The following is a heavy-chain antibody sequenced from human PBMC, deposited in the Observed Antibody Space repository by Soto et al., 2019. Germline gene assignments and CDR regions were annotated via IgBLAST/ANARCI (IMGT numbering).Heavy chain of an antibody. CDR2: IVVGSGNT. CDR1: GFTFTSSA. D-gene: IGHD3-16*01. J-gene: IGHJ6*02. Sequence: SVKVSCKASGFTFTSSAMQWVRQARGQRLEWIGWIVVGSGNTNYAQKFQERVTITRDMSTSTAYMELSSLRSEDTAVYYCTLATYYCYGMDVWGQGTTVTVSS. V-gene: IGHV1-58*02. CDR3: TLATYYCYGMDV.